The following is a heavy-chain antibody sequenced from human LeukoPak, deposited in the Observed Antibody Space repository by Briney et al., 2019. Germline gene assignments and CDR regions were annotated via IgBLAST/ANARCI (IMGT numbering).Heavy chain of an antibody. J-gene: IGHJ4*02. Sequence: GASVKVSCKASGYTFTSYGISWVRQAPGQGLEWMGWISAYNGNTNYAQKLQGRVTMTTDTSTSTAYMELRSLRSDDTAVYYCARAPTYYYDSSGYPIDNWGQGTLVTVSS. D-gene: IGHD3-22*01. CDR3: ARAPTYYYDSSGYPIDN. CDR2: ISAYNGNT. V-gene: IGHV1-18*01. CDR1: GYTFTSYG.